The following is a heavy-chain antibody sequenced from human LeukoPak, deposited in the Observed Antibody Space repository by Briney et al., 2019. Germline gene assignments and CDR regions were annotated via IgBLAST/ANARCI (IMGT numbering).Heavy chain of an antibody. V-gene: IGHV3-30*03. CDR2: ISYDGSNK. CDR1: GFTFSSYG. D-gene: IGHD3-16*01. CDR3: ARDLLGAYYYGMDV. Sequence: PGGSLRLSCAASGFTFSSYGMHWVRQAPGKGLEWVAVISYDGSNKYYADSVKGRFTIPRDNSKNTLYLQMNSLRAEDTAVYYRARDLLGAYYYGMDVWGQGTTVTVSS. J-gene: IGHJ6*02.